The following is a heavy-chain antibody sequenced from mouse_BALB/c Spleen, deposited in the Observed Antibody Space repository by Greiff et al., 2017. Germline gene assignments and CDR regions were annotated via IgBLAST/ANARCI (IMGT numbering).Heavy chain of an antibody. CDR2: IRLKSNNYAT. Sequence: EVKLVESGGGLVQPGGSMKLSCVASGFTFSNYWMNWVRQSPEKGLEWVAEIRLKSNNYATHYAESVKGRFTISRDDSKSSVYLQMNNLRAEDTGIYYCTRDSWYFDVWGAGTTVTVSS. J-gene: IGHJ1*01. CDR1: GFTFSNYW. V-gene: IGHV6-6*02. CDR3: TRDSWYFDV.